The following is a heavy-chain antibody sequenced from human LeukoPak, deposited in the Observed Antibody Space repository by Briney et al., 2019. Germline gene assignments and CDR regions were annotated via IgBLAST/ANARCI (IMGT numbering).Heavy chain of an antibody. V-gene: IGHV1-46*03. CDR3: ACVVRGAFDI. CDR1: GFTFTSYY. CDR2: INPNGGST. Sequence: ASVKVSCKASGFTFTSYYMNWVRQAPGQGLGWMGIINPNGGSTSYPQKFQGRVTMTRDTSTSTVYMELSSLRSEDTAVYYCACVVRGAFDIWGQGTLVTVSS. D-gene: IGHD2-21*01. J-gene: IGHJ3*02.